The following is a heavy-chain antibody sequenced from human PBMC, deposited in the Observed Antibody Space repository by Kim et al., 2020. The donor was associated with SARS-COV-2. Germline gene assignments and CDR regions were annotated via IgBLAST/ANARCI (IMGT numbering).Heavy chain of an antibody. V-gene: IGHV3-30*04. CDR1: GFTFSSYA. Sequence: GGSLRLSCAASGFTFSSYAMHWVRQAPGKGLEWVAVISYDGSNKYYSDSVKGRFTISRDNSKNTLYLQMNSLRAEDTAVYYCARDEDIVVVAAATEKFSRYDGMDVWGQGTTVTVSS. CDR3: ARDEDIVVVAAATEKFSRYDGMDV. J-gene: IGHJ6*02. D-gene: IGHD2-15*01. CDR2: ISYDGSNK.